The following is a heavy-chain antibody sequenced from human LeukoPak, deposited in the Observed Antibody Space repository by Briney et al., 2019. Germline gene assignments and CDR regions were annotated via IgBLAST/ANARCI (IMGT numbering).Heavy chain of an antibody. CDR2: IYTSGST. V-gene: IGHV4-4*07. D-gene: IGHD5-12*01. CDR1: GGSISSYY. Sequence: SETLSLTCTVSGGSISSYYWGWIRQPAGKGLEWIGRIYTSGSTNYNPSLKSRVTMSVDTSKNQFSLKLSSVTAADTAVYYCARASGCSGYDWVYYFDYWGQGTLVTVSS. CDR3: ARASGCSGYDWVYYFDY. J-gene: IGHJ4*01.